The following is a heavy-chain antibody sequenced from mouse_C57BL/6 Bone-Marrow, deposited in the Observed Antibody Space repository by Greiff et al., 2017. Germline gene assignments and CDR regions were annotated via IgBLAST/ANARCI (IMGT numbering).Heavy chain of an antibody. CDR3: ANYYGSSRWDVEV. D-gene: IGHD1-1*01. CDR1: GFTFSSYG. J-gene: IGHJ1*03. V-gene: IGHV5-6*01. CDR2: ISSGGSYT. Sequence: EVKVVESGGDLVKPGGSLKLSCAASGFTFSSYGMSWVRQTPDKRLEWVATISSGGSYTYYPDSVKGRFTISRDNAKNTLYLQMRSLKSEDTAMYYCANYYGSSRWDVEVWGTGTTLTVSS.